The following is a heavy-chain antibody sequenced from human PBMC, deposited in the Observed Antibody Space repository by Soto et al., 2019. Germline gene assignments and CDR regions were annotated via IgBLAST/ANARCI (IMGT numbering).Heavy chain of an antibody. D-gene: IGHD3-9*01. CDR2: ITGSSSYI. CDR3: ARLVASETGYGMDV. Sequence: RLSCAASGFIFSSHNMNWVRQAPGKGLEWVSSITGSSSYIFYADSVKGRFTISRDNAKNTVYLQVNSLRAEDTGVYYCARLVASETGYGMDVWGQGTTVTVSS. V-gene: IGHV3-21*06. CDR1: GFIFSSHN. J-gene: IGHJ6*02.